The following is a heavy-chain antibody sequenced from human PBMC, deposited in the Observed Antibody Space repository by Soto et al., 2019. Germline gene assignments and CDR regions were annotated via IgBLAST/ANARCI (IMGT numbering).Heavy chain of an antibody. D-gene: IGHD1-1*01. Sequence: QVQLVQSGAEVKKPGASVTVACKASGYTFTNHDINWVRQATGQGPEWMGWMNPNSGDTGYAQNFQDRVTMTRDTSTRTAYMELSSLRSEDTAVYYCARVGGNWNDDYFDYWGQGTLVTVSS. CDR3: ARVGGNWNDDYFDY. CDR1: GYTFTNHD. CDR2: MNPNSGDT. J-gene: IGHJ4*02. V-gene: IGHV1-8*01.